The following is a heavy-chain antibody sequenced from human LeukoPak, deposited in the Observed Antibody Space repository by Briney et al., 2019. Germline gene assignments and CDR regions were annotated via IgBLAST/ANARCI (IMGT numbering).Heavy chain of an antibody. CDR2: INPNSGGT. CDR1: GYTFTGYY. J-gene: IGHJ5*02. D-gene: IGHD2-2*01. Sequence: GASVKVSCKASGYTFTGYYMHWVRQAPGQGLEWMGWINPNSGGTNYAQKFQGRVTMTRDTSISTAYMELSRLRSDDTAVYYCARLGYCSSTSCFRVDWFDPWGQGTLVTVSS. CDR3: ARLGYCSSTSCFRVDWFDP. V-gene: IGHV1-2*02.